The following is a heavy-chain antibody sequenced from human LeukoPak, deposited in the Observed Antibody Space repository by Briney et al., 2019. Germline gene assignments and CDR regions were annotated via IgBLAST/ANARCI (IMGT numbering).Heavy chain of an antibody. CDR3: ARGYCSGGSCYWWYFDY. CDR2: LYHSGNT. Sequence: PSETLSLTCTVSGYSISSGHYWGRIRQPPGKGLEWIGRLYHSGNTYYNPSLKSRVTTSVDTSKNQFSLKLTSVTAADTAVYYCARGYCSGGSCYWWYFDYWGQGTLVTVSS. CDR1: GYSISSGHY. V-gene: IGHV4-38-2*02. J-gene: IGHJ4*02. D-gene: IGHD2-15*01.